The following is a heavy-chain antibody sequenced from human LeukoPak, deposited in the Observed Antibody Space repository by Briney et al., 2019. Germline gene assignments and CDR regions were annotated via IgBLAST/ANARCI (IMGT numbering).Heavy chain of an antibody. V-gene: IGHV2-70*01. J-gene: IGHJ2*01. CDR1: GFSLRTSGMS. CDR2: IDWDDDK. D-gene: IGHD6-13*01. Sequence: SGPALLKPTQTLTLTFTFSGFSLRTSGMSVRWIRQPPGKALEWLALIDWDDDKYYSTSLKTRLTISKDTSKNQVVLTMTNMDPVDTATYYCARMTQQLVYWYFDLWGRGTLVTVSS. CDR3: ARMTQQLVYWYFDL.